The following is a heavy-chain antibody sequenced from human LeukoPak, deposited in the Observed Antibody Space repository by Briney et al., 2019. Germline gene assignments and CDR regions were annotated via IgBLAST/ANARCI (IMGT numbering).Heavy chain of an antibody. J-gene: IGHJ4*02. D-gene: IGHD3-10*01. Sequence: ASVNVSCKASGYTFNDYYMHWVRQAPGQGLEWLGWINPNNGGTNYAQKFQGRVTMTRDTSISTAYMELSSLRSDDTAVYYCARDRGGGSGTYYILYWGLGSLVTVSS. CDR3: ARDRGGGSGTYYILY. CDR2: INPNNGGT. CDR1: GYTFNDYY. V-gene: IGHV1-2*02.